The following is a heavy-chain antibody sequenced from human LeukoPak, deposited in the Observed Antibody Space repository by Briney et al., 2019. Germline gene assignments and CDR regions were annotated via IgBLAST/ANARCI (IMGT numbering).Heavy chain of an antibody. Sequence: KPSETLSLTCTVSGDSIRNYYWSWIRQPPGKGLEWIGYMYDSGRTNSKPSLKSRVTISEDTSKNQFSLKLSSVTAADTAVYYCARDLWAAAAGHRYFDLWGRGTLVTVSS. CDR3: ARDLWAAAAGHRYFDL. CDR2: MYDSGRT. J-gene: IGHJ2*01. D-gene: IGHD6-13*01. V-gene: IGHV4-59*01. CDR1: GDSIRNYY.